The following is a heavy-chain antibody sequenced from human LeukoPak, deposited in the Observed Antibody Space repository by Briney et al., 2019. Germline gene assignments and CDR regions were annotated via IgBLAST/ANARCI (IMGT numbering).Heavy chain of an antibody. V-gene: IGHV4-34*01. CDR1: GGSFSGYY. CDR2: INHSGST. J-gene: IGHJ3*02. D-gene: IGHD5-18*01. Sequence: SETLSLTCAVYGGSFSGYYWSWIRQPLGKGLEWIGEINHSGSTNYNPSLKSRVTISVDTSKNQFSLKLSSVTAADTAVYYCARARGYSYGPDAFDIWGQGTMVTVSS. CDR3: ARARGYSYGPDAFDI.